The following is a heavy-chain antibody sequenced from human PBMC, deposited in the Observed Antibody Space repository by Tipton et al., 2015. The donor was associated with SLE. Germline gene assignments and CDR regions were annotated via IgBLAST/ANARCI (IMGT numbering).Heavy chain of an antibody. CDR1: GFTFSDYW. D-gene: IGHD2-21*02. Sequence: SLRLSCAASGFTFSDYWMSWVRQAPGKELEWAGNINPDGSGKNYVGSVKGRFSISRDNAMKSLHLQMNSLRGDDTADYYCVSGGDPGGFFYYGMDAWGQGTMVTVSS. CDR3: VSGGDPGGFFYYGMDA. CDR2: INPDGSGK. J-gene: IGHJ6*02. V-gene: IGHV3-7*01.